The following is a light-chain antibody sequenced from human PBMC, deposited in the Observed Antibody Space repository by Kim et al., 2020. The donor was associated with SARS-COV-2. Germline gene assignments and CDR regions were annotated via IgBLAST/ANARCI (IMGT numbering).Light chain of an antibody. Sequence: QSALTQPASVSGSPGQSITVPCTGTSSDVGSYDLVSWYQQHPGKAPKLIIYEDTKRPSGVSNRFSGSKSGNTASLTISGLQAEDEAEYHCCSYAGSSTYVFGTGTKVTVL. CDR3: CSYAGSSTYV. CDR1: SSDVGSYDL. V-gene: IGLV2-23*01. CDR2: EDT. J-gene: IGLJ1*01.